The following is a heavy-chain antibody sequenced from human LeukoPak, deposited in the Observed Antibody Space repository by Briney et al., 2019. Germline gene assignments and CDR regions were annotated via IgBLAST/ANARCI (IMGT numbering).Heavy chain of an antibody. D-gene: IGHD2-15*01. CDR3: ARDSRYCSGGSCHGAFDI. CDR1: GFTVSSNY. J-gene: IGHJ3*02. Sequence: GGSLRLSRAASGFTVSSNYMSWVRQAPGKGLEWVSVIYSGGSTYYADSVKGRFTISRDNSKNTLYLQMNSLRAEDTAVYYCARDSRYCSGGSCHGAFDIWGQGTMVTVSS. CDR2: IYSGGST. V-gene: IGHV3-66*01.